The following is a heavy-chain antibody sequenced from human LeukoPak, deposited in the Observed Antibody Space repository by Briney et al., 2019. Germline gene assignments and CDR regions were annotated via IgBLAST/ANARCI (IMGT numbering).Heavy chain of an antibody. D-gene: IGHD3-22*01. J-gene: IGHJ4*02. CDR2: IIPIFGIA. CDR1: GGTFSSYA. V-gene: IGHV1-69*04. Sequence: SVKVSCKASGGTFSSYAISWVRQAPAQGLEWMGRIIPIFGIANYAQKFQGRVTITAHKSTSTAYMELSSLRSEDTAVYYCASTGGYSSGYYFDYWGQGTLVSVSS. CDR3: ASTGGYSSGYYFDY.